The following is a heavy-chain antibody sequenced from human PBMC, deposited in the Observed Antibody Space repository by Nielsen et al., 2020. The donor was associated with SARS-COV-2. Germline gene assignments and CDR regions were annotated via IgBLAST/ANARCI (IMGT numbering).Heavy chain of an antibody. V-gene: IGHV4-39*01. CDR3: ARGGYYSNTLDV. CDR1: GGSISSSSYY. J-gene: IGHJ6*02. Sequence: GSLRLSCTVSGGSISSSSYYWGWIRQPPGKGLEWIGSIYYSGSTYYNPSLKSRVTISVDTSKNQFSLKLSSVTAADTAVYYCARGGYYSNTLDVWGQGTTVTVFS. CDR2: IYYSGST.